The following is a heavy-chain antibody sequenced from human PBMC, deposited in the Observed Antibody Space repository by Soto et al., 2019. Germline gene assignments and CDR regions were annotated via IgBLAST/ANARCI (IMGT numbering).Heavy chain of an antibody. CDR3: ARSRYGSSWYPYNWFDP. D-gene: IGHD6-13*01. CDR2: INAGNGNT. CDR1: GYTFTSYA. V-gene: IGHV1-3*01. Sequence: GASVKVSCKASGYTFTSYAMHWVRQAPGQRLEWMGWINAGNGNTKYSQKFQGRVTITRDTSASTAYMELSSLRSEDTAVYYCARSRYGSSWYPYNWFDPWGQGTLVTVSS. J-gene: IGHJ5*02.